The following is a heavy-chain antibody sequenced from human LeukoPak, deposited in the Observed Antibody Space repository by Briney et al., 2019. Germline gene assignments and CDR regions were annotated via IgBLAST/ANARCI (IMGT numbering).Heavy chain of an antibody. CDR2: ISSSSSYI. Sequence: GGSLRLSCAASGFTFSSYSMNWVRQAPGKGLEWVSSISSSSSYIYYADSVKGRFTISRDNAKNSLYLQMNSLRAEDTAVYYCARGLSGYHAFDIWGQGTMVTVSS. J-gene: IGHJ3*02. CDR1: GFTFSSYS. D-gene: IGHD3-22*01. V-gene: IGHV3-21*01. CDR3: ARGLSGYHAFDI.